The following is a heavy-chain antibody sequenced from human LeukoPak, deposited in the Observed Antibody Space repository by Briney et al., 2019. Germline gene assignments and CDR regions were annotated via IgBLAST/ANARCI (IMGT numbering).Heavy chain of an antibody. Sequence: GGSLRLSCAASGFTFSSYAMHWVRQAPGKGLEWVAVISYDGSNKYYADSVKGRFTISRDNSKDTLYLQMNSLRAEDTAVYYCARALERPRDFDYWGQGTLVTVSS. CDR3: ARALERPRDFDY. D-gene: IGHD1-1*01. CDR2: ISYDGSNK. CDR1: GFTFSSYA. J-gene: IGHJ4*02. V-gene: IGHV3-30-3*01.